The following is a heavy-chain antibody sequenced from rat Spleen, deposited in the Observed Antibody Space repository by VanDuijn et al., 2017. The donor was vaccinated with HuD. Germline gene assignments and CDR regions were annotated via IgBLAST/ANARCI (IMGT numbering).Heavy chain of an antibody. V-gene: IGHV5-25*01. J-gene: IGHJ3*01. CDR2: ISTGGGNT. D-gene: IGHD4-3*01. Sequence: EVQLVESGGGLVQPGRSLKLSCAASGFTFSNYDMAWVHQTPKKGLEWVASISTGGGNTYYRDSVKGRFTISRDDERSTLYLQMNSLNSEDTATYYCARHGTGIIRGTGFAYWGQGTLVTVSS. CDR3: ARHGTGIIRGTGFAY. CDR1: GFTFSNYD.